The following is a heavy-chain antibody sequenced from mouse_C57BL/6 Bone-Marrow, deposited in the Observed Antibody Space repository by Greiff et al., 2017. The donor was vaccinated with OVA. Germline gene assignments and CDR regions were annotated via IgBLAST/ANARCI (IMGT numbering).Heavy chain of an antibody. Sequence: VKLQQPGAELVKPGASVKMSCKASGYTFTSYWITWVKQRPGQGLEWIGDIYPGSGSTNYNEKFKSKATLTVDTSSSTAYMQLSSLTSEDSAVYYCARYDYDGGWGFAYWGQGTLVTVSA. CDR3: ARYDYDGGWGFAY. CDR2: IYPGSGST. CDR1: GYTFTSYW. D-gene: IGHD2-4*01. J-gene: IGHJ3*01. V-gene: IGHV1-55*01.